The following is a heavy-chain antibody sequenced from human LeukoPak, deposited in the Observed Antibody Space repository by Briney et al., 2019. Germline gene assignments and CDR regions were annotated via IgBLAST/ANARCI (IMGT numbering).Heavy chain of an antibody. D-gene: IGHD3-22*01. Sequence: PSETLSLTCTVSGGSISSGSYYWSWIRQPAGKGLEWSGRIYTSGSTNYNPSLKSRVTISVDTSKNQFSLKLSSETAADTAVYYGARGTMIGDWFDPWGQGTLVTVSS. CDR3: ARGTMIGDWFDP. CDR2: IYTSGST. J-gene: IGHJ5*02. V-gene: IGHV4-61*02. CDR1: GGSISSGSYY.